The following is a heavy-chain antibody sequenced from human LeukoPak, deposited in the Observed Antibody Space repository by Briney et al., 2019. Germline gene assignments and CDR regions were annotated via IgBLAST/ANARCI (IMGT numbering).Heavy chain of an antibody. CDR3: AKDLEDIVVVVAATLTNYYYYGMGV. CDR1: GFTFSRYG. D-gene: IGHD2-15*01. Sequence: GGSLRLSCAATGFTFSRYGMHWVRPAPGKGLEWVAVISYDGSNKYYVDSVKGRFTISRDNSKNTLYLQMNSLRAEDTAVYYCAKDLEDIVVVVAATLTNYYYYGMGVWGKGTTVTVSS. CDR2: ISYDGSNK. V-gene: IGHV3-30*18. J-gene: IGHJ6*04.